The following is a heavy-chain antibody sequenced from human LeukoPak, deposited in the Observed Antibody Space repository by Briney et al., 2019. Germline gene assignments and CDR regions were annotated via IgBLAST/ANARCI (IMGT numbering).Heavy chain of an antibody. CDR3: ARDWGRYCSSTSCYEFGNYYYYYMDV. CDR1: GFTFSSYS. J-gene: IGHJ6*03. Sequence: GGSLRLSCAASGFTFSSYSMNWVRQAPGKGLEWVSSISSSSSYIYYADSVKGRFTISRDNAKNSLYLQMNSLRAEDTAVYYCARDWGRYCSSTSCYEFGNYYYYYMDVWGKGTTVTVSS. V-gene: IGHV3-21*01. CDR2: ISSSSSYI. D-gene: IGHD2-2*01.